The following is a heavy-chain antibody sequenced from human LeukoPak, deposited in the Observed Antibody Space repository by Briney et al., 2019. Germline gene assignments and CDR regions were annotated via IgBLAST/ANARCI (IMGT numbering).Heavy chain of an antibody. D-gene: IGHD6-13*01. CDR1: GFTFSSYW. V-gene: IGHV3-7*05. CDR2: IKQDGSEK. CDR3: ARESSSWYFDY. Sequence: PGGSLRLSCAASGFTFSSYWMSGVRQAPGKGLEWVANIKQDGSEKYYVDSVKGRFTISRDNAKNSLYLQMNSLRAEDTAVYYCARESSSWYFDYWGQGTLVTFSS. J-gene: IGHJ4*02.